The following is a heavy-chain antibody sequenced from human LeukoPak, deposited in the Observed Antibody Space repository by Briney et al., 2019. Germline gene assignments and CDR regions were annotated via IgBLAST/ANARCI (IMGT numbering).Heavy chain of an antibody. V-gene: IGHV4-39*01. CDR1: GGSISSSSYY. J-gene: IGHJ4*02. CDR2: IYYSGST. D-gene: IGHD6-13*01. Sequence: SETLSLTCTVSGGSISSSSYYWGWIRQPPGKGLEWIGSIYYSGSTYYNPSLKSRVTISVDTSKNQFSLKLSSVTAADTAVYYCARLEAAYDYWGQGTLVTVSS. CDR3: ARLEAAYDY.